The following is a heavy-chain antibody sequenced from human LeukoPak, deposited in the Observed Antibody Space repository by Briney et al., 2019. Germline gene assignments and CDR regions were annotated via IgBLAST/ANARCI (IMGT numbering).Heavy chain of an antibody. V-gene: IGHV1-3*01. CDR1: GYTFTSYA. CDR2: IDAGNGNT. D-gene: IGHD5-12*01. J-gene: IGHJ4*02. CDR3: ATFKSGYSGYGEY. Sequence: ASVKVSCKASGYTFTSYAMHWVRQAPGQRLEWMGWIDAGNGNTKYSQKFQGRVTITRDTSASTAYMELSSLRSEDTAVYYCATFKSGYSGYGEYWGQGTLVTVSS.